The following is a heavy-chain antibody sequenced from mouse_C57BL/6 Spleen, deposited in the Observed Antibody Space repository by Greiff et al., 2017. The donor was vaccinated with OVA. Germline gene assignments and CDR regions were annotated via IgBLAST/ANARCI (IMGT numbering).Heavy chain of an antibody. CDR3: ARDRWDRAMDY. CDR1: GYSITSGYY. J-gene: IGHJ4*01. D-gene: IGHD3-3*01. V-gene: IGHV3-6*01. Sequence: VQLQQSGPGLVKPSQSLSLTCSVTGYSITSGYYWNWIRQFPGNKLEWMGYISYDGSNNYNPSLKNRISITRDTSKNQFFLKLNSVTTEDTATYYCARDRWDRAMDYWGQGTSVTVSS. CDR2: ISYDGSN.